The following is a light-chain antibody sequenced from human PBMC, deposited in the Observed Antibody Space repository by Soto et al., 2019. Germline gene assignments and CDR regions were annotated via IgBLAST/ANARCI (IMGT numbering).Light chain of an antibody. Sequence: QSVLNQPAYVSGSPVQSITISCTGTSSDVGGYNHVSWYQQHPGKAPKLMIYDVSNRPSGVSNRFSGSKSGNTASLTISGLQAEDEADYYCSSYTSSSTEVFGTGTKVTVL. J-gene: IGLJ1*01. V-gene: IGLV2-14*01. CDR2: DVS. CDR1: SSDVGGYNH. CDR3: SSYTSSSTEV.